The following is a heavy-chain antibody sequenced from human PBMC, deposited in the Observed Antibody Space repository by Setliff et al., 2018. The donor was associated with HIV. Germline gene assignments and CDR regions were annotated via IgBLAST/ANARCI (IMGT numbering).Heavy chain of an antibody. CDR2: IYTSGST. D-gene: IGHD3-3*01. CDR1: GGSISSGGYY. J-gene: IGHJ4*02. CDR3: AGRRGGGFLAWPDPYFDY. Sequence: PSETLSLTCTVSGGSISSGGYYWSWIRQPAGKGLEWIGHIYTSGSTNYNPSLKSRVIISIDTSKNQFSLKLFSVTAADTAVYYCAGRRGGGFLAWPDPYFDYWGQGTLVTVSS. V-gene: IGHV4-61*09.